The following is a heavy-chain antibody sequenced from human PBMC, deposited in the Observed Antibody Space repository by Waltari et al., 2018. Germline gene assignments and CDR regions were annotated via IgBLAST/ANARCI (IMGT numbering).Heavy chain of an antibody. J-gene: IGHJ4*02. CDR3: AKDRGDGFDY. CDR1: GFTFSSYA. CDR2: SGSSGGSK. V-gene: IGHV3-23*02. Sequence: VQLVESGGGVVQPGRSLRLSCAASGFTFSSYAMSWVRQAPGKGLEWVSASGSSGGSKYYEESVKGQLTNSRDNSKNKLYLQMNSVRAEDTAVYDWAKDRGDGFDYWGQGTLVTVSS. D-gene: IGHD3-10*01.